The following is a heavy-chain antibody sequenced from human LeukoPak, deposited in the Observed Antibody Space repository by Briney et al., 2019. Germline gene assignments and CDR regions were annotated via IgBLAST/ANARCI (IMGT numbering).Heavy chain of an antibody. D-gene: IGHD6-19*01. J-gene: IGHJ4*02. CDR1: GGTFSSYA. CDR3: ASSRGYSSGWSRGYFDY. V-gene: IGHV1-69*06. CDR2: IIPIFGTA. Sequence: GSSVKVSCKASGGTFSSYAISWVRQAPGQGLEWMGGIIPIFGTANYAQKFQGRATITADKSTSTAYMELSSLRSEDTAVYYCASSRGYSSGWSRGYFDYWGQGTLVTVSS.